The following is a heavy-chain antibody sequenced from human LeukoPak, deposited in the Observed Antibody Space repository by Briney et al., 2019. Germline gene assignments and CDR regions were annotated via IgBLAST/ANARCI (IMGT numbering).Heavy chain of an antibody. V-gene: IGHV3-30*04. CDR3: ASGTTVVTPGDY. D-gene: IGHD4-23*01. J-gene: IGHJ4*02. CDR2: ISYDGINK. CDR1: GFTFSSYA. Sequence: GGSLRLSCAASGFTFSSYAMHWVCQAPGKGLEWVAVISYDGINKYYADSVKGRFTISRDNSKNTLSLQMNNLRTEDTAVYYCASGTTVVTPGDYWGQGTLVTVSS.